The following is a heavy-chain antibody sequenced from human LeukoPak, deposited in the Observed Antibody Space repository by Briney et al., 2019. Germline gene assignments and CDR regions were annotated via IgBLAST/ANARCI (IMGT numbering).Heavy chain of an antibody. D-gene: IGHD3-16*01. Sequence: PSETPSLTCTVSGGSISNYSWTWIRQPPGKGLEWIGHIYYSGSTNYNPSLKSRVTISVDTSKNQFSLKLSSVTAADTAVYYCARAGLKSHGGYWAHDAFDIWGQGTMVTVSS. V-gene: IGHV4-59*12. J-gene: IGHJ3*02. CDR1: GGSISNYS. CDR2: IYYSGST. CDR3: ARAGLKSHGGYWAHDAFDI.